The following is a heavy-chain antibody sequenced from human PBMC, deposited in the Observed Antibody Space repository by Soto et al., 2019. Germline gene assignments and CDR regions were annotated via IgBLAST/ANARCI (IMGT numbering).Heavy chain of an antibody. CDR2: IYYSGST. CDR1: GGSISSYY. V-gene: IGHV4-59*01. Sequence: SETLSLTCTVSGGSISSYYWSWIRQPPGKGLEWIGYIYYSGSTNYNPSLKSRVTISVDTSKNQFSLKLSSVTAANTAVYYCGRVRETDAYDAFDIWGQGTMVTVSS. CDR3: GRVRETDAYDAFDI. D-gene: IGHD1-26*01. J-gene: IGHJ3*02.